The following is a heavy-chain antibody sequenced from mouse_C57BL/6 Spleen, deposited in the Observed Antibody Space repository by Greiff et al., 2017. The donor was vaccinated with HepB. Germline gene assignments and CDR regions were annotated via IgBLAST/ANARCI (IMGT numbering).Heavy chain of an antibody. Sequence: EVKLMESGAELVRPGASVKLSCTASGFNIKDDYMHWVKQRPEQGLEWIGWIDPENGDTEYASKFQGKATITADTSSNTAYLQLSSLTSEDTAVYYCTRGSSYPFDYWGQGTTLTVSS. D-gene: IGHD1-1*01. CDR1: GFNIKDDY. J-gene: IGHJ2*01. CDR2: IDPENGDT. CDR3: TRGSSYPFDY. V-gene: IGHV14-4*01.